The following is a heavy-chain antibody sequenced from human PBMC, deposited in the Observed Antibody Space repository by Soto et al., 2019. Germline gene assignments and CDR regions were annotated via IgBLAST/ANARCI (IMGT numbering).Heavy chain of an antibody. CDR3: ARHRPGPWWYLDV. D-gene: IGHD3-10*01. V-gene: IGHV4-39*01. Sequence: QLQLQESGPGLVKPSETLSLTCSASGGSIGGSDYYWAWLRQPPGKGLEWIANIYYNGNTFYNPSLKSRFTISMDTSKSWLSLKLISVTAADTAVYYFARHRPGPWWYLDVWGRGTLITVPS. J-gene: IGHJ2*01. CDR2: IYYNGNT. CDR1: GGSIGGSDYY.